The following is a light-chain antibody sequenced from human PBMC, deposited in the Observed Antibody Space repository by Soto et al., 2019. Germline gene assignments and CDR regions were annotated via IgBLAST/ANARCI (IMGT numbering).Light chain of an antibody. CDR3: HQYYSTPQT. J-gene: IGKJ1*01. CDR1: QSVLLSSNNKNF. Sequence: DIVMTQSPDSLAVSLGERATINCKSSQSVLLSSNNKNFLAWYQQKPGQPPKLLIYWASTRESGVPDRFSGSGSGTDFTLTIISLHAEDVAVYYRHQYYSTPQTFGQGTKVEIK. V-gene: IGKV4-1*01. CDR2: WAS.